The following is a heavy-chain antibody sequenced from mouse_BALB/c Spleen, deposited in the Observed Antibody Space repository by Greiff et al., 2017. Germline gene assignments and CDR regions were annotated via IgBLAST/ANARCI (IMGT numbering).Heavy chain of an antibody. Sequence: EVHLVESGGGLVKPGGSLKLSCAASGFTFSSYAMSWVRQSPEKRLEWVAEISSGGSYTYYPDTVTGRFTISRDNAKNTLYLEMSSLRSEDTAMYYCAREVRRGAYWGQGTLVTVSA. V-gene: IGHV5-9-4*01. CDR2: ISSGGSYT. CDR3: AREVRRGAY. J-gene: IGHJ3*01. D-gene: IGHD2-14*01. CDR1: GFTFSSYA.